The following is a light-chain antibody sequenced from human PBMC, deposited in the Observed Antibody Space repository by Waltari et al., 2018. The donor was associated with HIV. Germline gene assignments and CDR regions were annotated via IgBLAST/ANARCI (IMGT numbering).Light chain of an antibody. CDR2: GAF. CDR3: QQYHNWPLT. Sequence: ETVMTQSPATLSVSPGERATLSCRASQSVGSNLAWYQQKHGQAPRLLVYGAFTRATGIPARVSGSGSGTEFTLTISSLQSEDFAVYSCQQYHNWPLTFGGGTKVEIK. V-gene: IGKV3-15*01. CDR1: QSVGSN. J-gene: IGKJ4*01.